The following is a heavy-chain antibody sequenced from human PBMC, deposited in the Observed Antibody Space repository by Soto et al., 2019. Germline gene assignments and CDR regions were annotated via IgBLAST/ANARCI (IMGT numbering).Heavy chain of an antibody. V-gene: IGHV3-15*01. CDR1: GFTFSNAW. Sequence: GGSLRLSCAASGFTFSNAWVSWVRQAPGKGLEWVGRIKSKTDGGTTDYAAPVKGRFTISRDDSKNTLYLQMNSLKTEDTAVYYCTTGWYCSGGSCYYRFDPWGQGTLVTVSS. J-gene: IGHJ5*02. CDR3: TTGWYCSGGSCYYRFDP. CDR2: IKSKTDGGTT. D-gene: IGHD2-15*01.